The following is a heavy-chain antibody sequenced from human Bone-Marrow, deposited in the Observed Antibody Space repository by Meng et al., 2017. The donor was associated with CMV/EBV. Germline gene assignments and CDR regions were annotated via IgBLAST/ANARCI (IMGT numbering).Heavy chain of an antibody. Sequence: CAASKFTFSNYYMDWIRRAPGRELEWVSYISSAGETKHYAASVKGRFTVSRDNFKSSLNLQMNSLRAEDTAVYYCAKGGSSDYFFPDWGQGTLVTVSS. J-gene: IGHJ4*02. V-gene: IGHV3-11*01. D-gene: IGHD3-22*01. CDR2: ISSAGETK. CDR1: KFTFSNYY. CDR3: AKGGSSDYFFPD.